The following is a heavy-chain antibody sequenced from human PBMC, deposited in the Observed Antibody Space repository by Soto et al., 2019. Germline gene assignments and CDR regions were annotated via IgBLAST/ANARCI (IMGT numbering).Heavy chain of an antibody. CDR3: ARGGIVVVTAANYYYYYMDG. Sequence: SVKVSCKASGGTFSSYTISWVRQAPGQGLEWMGRIIPILGIANYAQKFQGRVTITADKSTSTAYMELSSLRSEDTAVYYCARGGIVVVTAANYYYYYMDGWGKGTTVTVSS. V-gene: IGHV1-69*02. J-gene: IGHJ6*03. D-gene: IGHD2-2*01. CDR1: GGTFSSYT. CDR2: IIPILGIA.